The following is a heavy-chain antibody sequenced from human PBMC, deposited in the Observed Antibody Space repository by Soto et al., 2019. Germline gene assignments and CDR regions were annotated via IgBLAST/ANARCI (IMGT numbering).Heavy chain of an antibody. CDR2: INAGNGNT. J-gene: IGHJ4*02. CDR1: GYSYTSYA. Sequence: ASVKVSCEASGYSYTSYAMHWVRQAPGQRLEWMGWINAGNGNTKYSQKFQGRVTITRDTSASTAYMELSSLRSEDTAVYYCARDSRSSTRTFDYWGQGTLVTVSS. CDR3: ARDSRSSTRTFDY. D-gene: IGHD2-2*01. V-gene: IGHV1-3*01.